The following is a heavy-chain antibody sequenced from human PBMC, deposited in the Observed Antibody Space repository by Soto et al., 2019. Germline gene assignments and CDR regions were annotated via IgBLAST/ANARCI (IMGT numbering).Heavy chain of an antibody. Sequence: QGQLVQSGAEVKKPGASVKVSCKASGYTFTRYGISWVRQAPGQGLEWMGWISGYNGDTKYAQKFQGRVTMTVDTSXXTAYMKLRSLTSDDRAVYYCAKNGQPPYYYYGMDVWGQGTTVTVSS. D-gene: IGHD2-8*01. J-gene: IGHJ6*02. CDR3: AKNGQPPYYYYGMDV. CDR2: ISGYNGDT. CDR1: GYTFTRYG. V-gene: IGHV1-18*01.